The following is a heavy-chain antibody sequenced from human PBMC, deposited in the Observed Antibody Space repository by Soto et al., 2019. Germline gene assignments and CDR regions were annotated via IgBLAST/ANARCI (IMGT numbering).Heavy chain of an antibody. CDR3: ARKPGVATAKVGGGYVFDV. CDR2: IYHSGSP. J-gene: IGHJ3*01. V-gene: IGHV4-4*02. D-gene: IGHD3-16*01. CDR1: SGSIFTTNW. Sequence: QVQLQESGPGLVKPSGTLSLTCAASSGSIFTTNWWSWVRQSPGRGLQWIGDIYHSGSPKYNPSLKSRVSISIDKSKDRFFLTLTSVTAADTAVYYCARKPGVATAKVGGGYVFDVWGQGTMVTVSS.